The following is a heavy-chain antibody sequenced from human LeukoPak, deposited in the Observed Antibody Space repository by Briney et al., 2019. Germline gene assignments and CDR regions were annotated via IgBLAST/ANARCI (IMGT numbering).Heavy chain of an antibody. D-gene: IGHD6-13*01. CDR3: AKRFSSSWYYMDG. CDR1: GFTFSSYA. Sequence: GGSLRLSCAASGFTFSSYAMSWVRQAPGKGLKWVSTISGSGGSTYYADSVKGRFTISRDNSKNTLYLQMNSLRAEDTAVYYCAKRFSSSWYYMDGWGQGTTVTVSS. CDR2: ISGSGGST. J-gene: IGHJ6*02. V-gene: IGHV3-23*01.